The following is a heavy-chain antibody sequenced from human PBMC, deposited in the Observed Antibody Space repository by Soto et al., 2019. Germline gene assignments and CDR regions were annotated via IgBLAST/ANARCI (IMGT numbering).Heavy chain of an antibody. D-gene: IGHD3-10*01. CDR2: IYPGDSDT. V-gene: IGHV5-51*01. CDR3: ARLGVYRWLGESPWFDY. Sequence: GESLKISCKGSGYSFTSYWIGWVRQMPGKGLEWMGIIYPGDSDTRYSPSFQGQVTISADKSISTAYLQWSSLKASDTAMYYCARLGVYRWLGESPWFDYWGQGTLVTVSS. CDR1: GYSFTSYW. J-gene: IGHJ4*02.